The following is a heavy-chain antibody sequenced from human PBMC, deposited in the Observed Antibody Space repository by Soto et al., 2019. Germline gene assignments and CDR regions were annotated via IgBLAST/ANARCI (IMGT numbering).Heavy chain of an antibody. J-gene: IGHJ3*02. CDR3: ARDGEEEWLVHAFDI. CDR2: IYYSGST. Sequence: PSETLSLTCTVSGGSVSSGSYYWSWIRQPPGKGLEWIGYIYYSGSTNYNPSLKSRVTISVDTSKNQFSLKLSSVTAADTAVYYCARDGEEEWLVHAFDIWGQGKMVTVSS. D-gene: IGHD6-19*01. V-gene: IGHV4-61*01. CDR1: GGSVSSGSYY.